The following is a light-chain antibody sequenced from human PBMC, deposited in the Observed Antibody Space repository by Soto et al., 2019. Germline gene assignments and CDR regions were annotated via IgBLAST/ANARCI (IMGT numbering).Light chain of an antibody. V-gene: IGLV1-47*02. CDR1: KSNIGSNE. CDR3: AVWDDSVFGKL. J-gene: IGLJ2*01. CDR2: ADS. Sequence: QSVLTQPPSASGTPGQRVTISCSGSKSNIGSNEVYWYQQLPGTAPKFLIYADSQRPSGVPDRFSASKSGTSASLTISGLRSEDEAEYYCAVWDDSVFGKLFGGGTKLTVL.